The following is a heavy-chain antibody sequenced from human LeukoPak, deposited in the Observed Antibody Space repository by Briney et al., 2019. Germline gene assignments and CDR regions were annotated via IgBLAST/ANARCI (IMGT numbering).Heavy chain of an antibody. CDR2: IYYSGST. CDR1: GGSISSYY. V-gene: IGHV4-59*08. J-gene: IGHJ4*02. Sequence: PSETLSLTCTVSGGSISSYYWSRIRQPPGKGLEWIGYIYYSGSTNYNPSLKSRVTISVDTSKNQFSLKLSSVTAADTAVYYCARHERSLAVAGAGSIDYWGQGTLVTVSS. D-gene: IGHD6-19*01. CDR3: ARHERSLAVAGAGSIDY.